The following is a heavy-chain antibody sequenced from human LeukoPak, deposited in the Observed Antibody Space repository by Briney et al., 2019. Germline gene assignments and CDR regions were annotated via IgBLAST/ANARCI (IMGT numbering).Heavy chain of an antibody. J-gene: IGHJ4*02. D-gene: IGHD6-25*01. CDR3: AKDAGRSNGYLDY. CDR2: INPLSGDT. CDR1: GYTFGGYY. V-gene: IGHV1-2*02. Sequence: ASVKVSCKASGYTFGGYYIHWVRQAPGQGLEWMGSINPLSGDTDFAQRFQGRITMTRDTSIRTVDMELTRLTSDDTAVYLCAKDAGRSNGYLDYWGQGTLVTVSS.